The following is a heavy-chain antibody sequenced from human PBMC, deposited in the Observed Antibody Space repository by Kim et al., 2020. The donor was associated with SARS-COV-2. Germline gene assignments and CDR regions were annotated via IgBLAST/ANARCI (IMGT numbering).Heavy chain of an antibody. CDR3: ASLRFATCYYF. CDR1: GASISSSDYF. V-gene: IGHV4-39*01. Sequence: SETLSLTCTVSGASISSSDYFWSWFRQRPGKGLEWICNIYSNGSTNYTLTRKGPLTIATDTSKPQFSLRLASVTATDTSIYDCASLRFATCYYF. CDR2: IYSNGST. D-gene: IGHD1-26*01. J-gene: IGHJ4*01.